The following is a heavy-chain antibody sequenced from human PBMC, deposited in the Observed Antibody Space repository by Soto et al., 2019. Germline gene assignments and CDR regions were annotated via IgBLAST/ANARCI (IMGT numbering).Heavy chain of an antibody. CDR3: ARERAVLLWLREKNWIHP. J-gene: IGHJ5*02. Sequence: PSETLSLTCAVYGGSFSGYYWSWIRQPPGKGLEWIGEINHSGSTNYNPSLKSRVTISVDTSKNQFSLKLSSVTAADTAVYYCARERAVLLWLREKNWIHPPGQGTLVSVSS. CDR2: INHSGST. V-gene: IGHV4-34*01. D-gene: IGHD3-10*01. CDR1: GGSFSGYY.